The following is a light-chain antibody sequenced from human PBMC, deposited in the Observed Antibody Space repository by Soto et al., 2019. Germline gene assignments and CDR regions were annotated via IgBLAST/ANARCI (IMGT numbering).Light chain of an antibody. CDR3: QHYNSYSEA. CDR1: QSVGGS. CDR2: HTS. J-gene: IGKJ1*01. Sequence: VLTLYTGTLSLSPGERATLSCRASQSVGGSLAWYQQRPGQAPRLLVYHTSNRATGIPDRFSASGSGTEFTLTISSLQPEDFATYYCQHYNSYSEAFGQGTKV. V-gene: IGKV3D-15*01.